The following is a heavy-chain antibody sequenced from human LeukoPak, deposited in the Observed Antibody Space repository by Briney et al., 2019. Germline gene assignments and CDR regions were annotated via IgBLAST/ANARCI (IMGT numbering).Heavy chain of an antibody. D-gene: IGHD1-7*01. V-gene: IGHV3-21*01. Sequence: GGSLRLSCAASGFTFSSYSMNWVRQAPGKGLEWVSSISSSSSYIYYADSVKGRFTISRDNAKDSLYLQMNSLRAEDTAVYYCARGYNWNYVGYYYYYMDVWGKGTTVTVSS. CDR3: ARGYNWNYVGYYYYYMDV. CDR1: GFTFSSYS. CDR2: ISSSSSYI. J-gene: IGHJ6*03.